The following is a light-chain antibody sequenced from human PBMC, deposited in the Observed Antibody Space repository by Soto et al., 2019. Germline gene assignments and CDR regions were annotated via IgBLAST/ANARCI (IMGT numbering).Light chain of an antibody. CDR2: EVS. CDR1: SSDVGGYKY. V-gene: IGLV2-8*01. J-gene: IGLJ2*01. CDR3: TSYTGSNILV. Sequence: QSALTQPPSASGSPGQSVTISCTGTSSDVGGYKYVSWYQHHPGKAPKVMIYEVSKRPSGVPDRFSGSKSGNTASLTVSGLQAEDEADYYCTSYTGSNILVFGGGTQLTVL.